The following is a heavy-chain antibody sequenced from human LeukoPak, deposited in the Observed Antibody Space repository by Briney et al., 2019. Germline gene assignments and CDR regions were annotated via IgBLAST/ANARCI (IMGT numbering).Heavy chain of an antibody. CDR2: IYYSGST. D-gene: IGHD3-10*01. V-gene: IGHV4-39*01. J-gene: IGHJ4*02. CDR3: ARYDSGEFDY. CDR1: AGSLSSSSYY. Sequence: SETLSLTCTVSAGSLSSSSYYWGWIRQPPGKGLEWIGSIYYSGSTYYNPSLKSRVTISVDTSKNQFSLKLSSVTAADTAVYYCARYDSGEFDYWGRGTLVIVSS.